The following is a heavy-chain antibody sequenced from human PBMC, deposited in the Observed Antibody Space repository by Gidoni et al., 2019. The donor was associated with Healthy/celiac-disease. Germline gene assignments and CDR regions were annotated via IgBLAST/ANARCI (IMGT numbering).Heavy chain of an antibody. CDR1: GGTFSSYA. V-gene: IGHV1-69*01. CDR2: IIPIFGKA. D-gene: IGHD3-10*01. Sequence: GGTFSSYAISWVRQAPGQGLEWMGGIIPIFGKANYAQKFQGRVTITADESTSTAYMELSSLRSEDTAVYYCAQRAPNYYGSGSYSYWGQGTLVTVSS. CDR3: AQRAPNYYGSGSYSY. J-gene: IGHJ4*02.